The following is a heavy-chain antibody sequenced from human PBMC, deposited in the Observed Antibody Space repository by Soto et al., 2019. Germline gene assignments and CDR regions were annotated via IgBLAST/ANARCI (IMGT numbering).Heavy chain of an antibody. CDR2: VSGYNGNA. D-gene: IGHD6-6*01. CDR3: ARDSTARLAWFDP. CDR1: GYPFTTYD. J-gene: IGHJ5*02. Sequence: GPGLLKPGASVRVSCKASGYPFTTYDITWVRQAPGQGLEWMGWVSGYNGNAKYAQRLQGRVTMTRETSTSTAYMELRSLTSDDTAIYYCARDSTARLAWFDPWGQGSLVIVSS. V-gene: IGHV1-18*04.